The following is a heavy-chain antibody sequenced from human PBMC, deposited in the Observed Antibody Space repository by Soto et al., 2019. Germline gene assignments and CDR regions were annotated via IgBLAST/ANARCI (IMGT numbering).Heavy chain of an antibody. CDR3: ASVQLLHFDH. J-gene: IGHJ4*02. CDR1: GFTLRSYW. D-gene: IGHD2-15*01. V-gene: IGHV3-74*03. CDR2: INGDGSST. Sequence: EVQLVESGGGLAQPGGSRRLSCVGSGFTLRSYWMHWVRQAPGKGLVWVARINGDGSSTTYADSVEGRFTISRDNAENTLYLRMNSLTDEDTAVYYCASVQLLHFDHWGQGALVTVSS.